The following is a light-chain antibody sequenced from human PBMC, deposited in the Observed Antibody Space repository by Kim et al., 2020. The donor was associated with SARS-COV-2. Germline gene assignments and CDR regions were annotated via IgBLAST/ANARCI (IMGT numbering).Light chain of an antibody. V-gene: IGKV1-27*01. CDR3: QKYNSAPWT. CDR1: QAINNY. J-gene: IGKJ1*01. CDR2: AAS. Sequence: ASVGDRVTITCRASQAINNYLAWYQQKPGKAPKLLIYAASTLQSGAPSRFSGSGSGTDFTLTISNLQPEDGATYYCQKYNSAPWTFGPGTKVDIK.